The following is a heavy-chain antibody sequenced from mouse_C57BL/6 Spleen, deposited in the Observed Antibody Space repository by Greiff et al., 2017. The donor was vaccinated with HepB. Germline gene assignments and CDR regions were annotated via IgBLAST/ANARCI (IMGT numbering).Heavy chain of an antibody. D-gene: IGHD1-1*01. CDR1: GYAFSSSW. CDR3: ARNGLRGFDY. V-gene: IGHV1-82*01. J-gene: IGHJ2*01. Sequence: VQVVESGPELVKPGASVKISCKASGYAFSSSWMNWVKQRPGKGLEWIGRIYPGDGDTNYNGKFKGKATLTADKSSSTAYMQLSSLTSEDSAVYFCARNGLRGFDYWGQGTTLTVSS. CDR2: IYPGDGDT.